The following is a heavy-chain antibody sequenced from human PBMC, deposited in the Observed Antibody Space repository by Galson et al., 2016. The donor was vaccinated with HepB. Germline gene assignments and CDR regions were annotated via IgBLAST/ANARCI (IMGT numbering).Heavy chain of an antibody. J-gene: IGHJ3*02. CDR1: GGSITTTDHY. D-gene: IGHD5-12*01. CDR2: VYYSGSS. V-gene: IGHV4-39*01. CDR3: ARSRGDSRGDAFDI. Sequence: ETLSLTCTLSGGSITTTDHYWGWIRQPPGKRPEWIGSVYYSGSSYQNPSHKSRVTMSVDRSKNQFSLRMTSVSALDTAVYYCARSRGDSRGDAFDIWGQGTHVTVSS.